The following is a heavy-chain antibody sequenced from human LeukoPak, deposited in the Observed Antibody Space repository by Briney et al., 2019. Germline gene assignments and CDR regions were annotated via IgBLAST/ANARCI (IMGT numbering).Heavy chain of an antibody. D-gene: IGHD6-6*01. CDR1: GFTFSSSA. CDR3: AKDYSSSLTNWFDP. CDR2: ISASGGST. J-gene: IGHJ5*02. Sequence: AGGSLRLSCAASGFTFSSSAMSWVRQVPGKGLEWVSGISASGGSTYYADSVKGRFTISRDNSKNTLYLQMNSLRAEDTAVYYCAKDYSSSLTNWFDPWGQGTLVTVSS. V-gene: IGHV3-23*01.